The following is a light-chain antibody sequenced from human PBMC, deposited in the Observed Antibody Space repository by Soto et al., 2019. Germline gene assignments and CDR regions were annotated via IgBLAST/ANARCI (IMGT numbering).Light chain of an antibody. J-gene: IGKJ3*01. V-gene: IGKV1-9*01. CDR2: AAS. CDR1: QVISTS. CDR3: QESYSTPSVT. Sequence: DIQLTQSPSFLSPSIGESVTITCRASQVISTSLAWYQVKPGKAPKLLIYAASTLESGVPSRFSATVSGTEFSLTISSLQPEDFATYYCQESYSTPSVTFGPGTKVDIK.